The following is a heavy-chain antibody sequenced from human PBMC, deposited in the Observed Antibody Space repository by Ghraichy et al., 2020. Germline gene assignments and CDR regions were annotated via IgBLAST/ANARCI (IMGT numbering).Heavy chain of an antibody. CDR1: GYSISSGYY. J-gene: IGHJ4*02. CDR2: IYHSGST. V-gene: IGHV4-38-2*01. D-gene: IGHD6-13*01. CDR3: ASYSSSWPWEY. Sequence: SETLSLTCAVSGYSISSGYYWGWIRQPPGKGLEWIGSIYHSGSTYYNPSLKSRVTISVDTSKNQFSLKLSSVTAADTAVYYCASYSSSWPWEYWGQGTLVTVSS.